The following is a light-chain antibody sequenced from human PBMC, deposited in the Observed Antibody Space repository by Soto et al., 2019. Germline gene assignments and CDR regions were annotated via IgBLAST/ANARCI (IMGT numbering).Light chain of an antibody. CDR2: DAS. J-gene: IGKJ3*01. CDR1: QSVSSN. Sequence: ETAMTQSPATLSVSPGERPTLSCRASQSVSSNLAWYQQKPGQAPRLLIYDASTRATGIPARFNGSRSGTEFTLTNSSLQSEDFAVYYCQKYNTWPLTFGPGTKVDIK. CDR3: QKYNTWPLT. V-gene: IGKV3-15*01.